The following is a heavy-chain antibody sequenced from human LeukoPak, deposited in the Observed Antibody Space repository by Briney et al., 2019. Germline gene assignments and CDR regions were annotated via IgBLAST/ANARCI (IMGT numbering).Heavy chain of an antibody. Sequence: GGSLRLSCAASGFTFSGYGMHWVRQAPGKGLEWVAVIWYDGSNKYYADSVKGRLTITRDNSKNMLYLQMNSLRAEDSAMYYCARSQNYCSGGSCYSSYGTDVWGQGTTVTVSS. CDR3: ARSQNYCSGGSCYSSYGTDV. D-gene: IGHD2-15*01. CDR1: GFTFSGYG. J-gene: IGHJ6*02. V-gene: IGHV3-33*01. CDR2: IWYDGSNK.